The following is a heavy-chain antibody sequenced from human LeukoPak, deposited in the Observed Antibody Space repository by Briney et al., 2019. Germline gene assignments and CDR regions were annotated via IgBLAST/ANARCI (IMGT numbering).Heavy chain of an antibody. Sequence: SETLSLTRSVSGGSISSSTYYWGWIRQPPGKGLEWIGTIYYSGSTYYSTSLKTRVTISVDTSKEQFSLNLSSVTAADTAVYYCARRDDSSGYHKIFDYWGPGTLVTVSS. J-gene: IGHJ4*02. CDR1: GGSISSSTYY. D-gene: IGHD3-22*01. CDR3: ARRDDSSGYHKIFDY. V-gene: IGHV4-39*01. CDR2: IYYSGST.